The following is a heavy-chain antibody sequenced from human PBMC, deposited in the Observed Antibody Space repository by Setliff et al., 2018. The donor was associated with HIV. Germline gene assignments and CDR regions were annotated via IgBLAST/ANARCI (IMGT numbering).Heavy chain of an antibody. D-gene: IGHD6-19*01. V-gene: IGHV4-39*01. Sequence: PSETLSLTCTVSGGSISSSSYYWGWIRQPPRKGLEWIGSIYYSGSTYYNPSLKSRVTMSVDTSKNQFSLKLSSVTAADTAVYYCASPASGGSSGQYHYWGQGTLVTVSS. CDR3: ASPASGGSSGQYHY. CDR1: GGSISSSSYY. CDR2: IYYSGST. J-gene: IGHJ4*02.